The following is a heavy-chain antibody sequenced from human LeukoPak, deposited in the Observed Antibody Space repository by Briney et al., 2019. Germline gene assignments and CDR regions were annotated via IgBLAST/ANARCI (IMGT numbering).Heavy chain of an antibody. CDR2: INPSGGST. D-gene: IGHD3-22*01. CDR3: ARGGFTYYYDSSGYPLSDY. V-gene: IGHV1-46*01. Sequence: ASVKVSCKASRYTFTSYYMHWVRQAPGQGLEWMGIINPSGGSTSYAQKFQGRVTMTRDTSTSTVYMELSSLRSEDTAVYYCARGGFTYYYDSSGYPLSDYWGQGTLVTVSS. J-gene: IGHJ4*02. CDR1: RYTFTSYY.